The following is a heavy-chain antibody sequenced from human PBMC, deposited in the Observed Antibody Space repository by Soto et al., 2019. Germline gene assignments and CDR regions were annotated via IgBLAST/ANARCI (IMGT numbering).Heavy chain of an antibody. J-gene: IGHJ4*02. CDR1: GGTFSSYT. D-gene: IGHD2-15*01. CDR3: ASLLYCSGGSCPPPY. Sequence: SVKVSCKASGGTFSSYTISWVRQAPGQGLDLMGMIIPILGIANYAQNFQGRVTITADKSTSTAYMELSSLRSEDTALYYCASLLYCSGGSCPPPYWGQGTLVTVSS. CDR2: IIPILGIA. V-gene: IGHV1-69*02.